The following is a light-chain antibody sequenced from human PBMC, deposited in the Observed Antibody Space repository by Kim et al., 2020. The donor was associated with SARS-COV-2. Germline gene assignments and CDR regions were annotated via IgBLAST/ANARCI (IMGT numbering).Light chain of an antibody. CDR3: AAWDDSLSGYYV. Sequence: QMVTISCSASSSNIGSNYVYWYQQLPGTAPKLLIYRNNQRPSGVPDRFSGSKSGTSASLAISVLRSEDEADYYCAAWDDSLSGYYVFGTGTKVTVL. CDR1: SSNIGSNY. CDR2: RNN. V-gene: IGLV1-47*01. J-gene: IGLJ1*01.